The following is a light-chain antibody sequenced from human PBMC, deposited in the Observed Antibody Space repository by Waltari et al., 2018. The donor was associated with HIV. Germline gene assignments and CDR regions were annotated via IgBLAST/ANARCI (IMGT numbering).Light chain of an antibody. CDR2: VGTGGIVG. J-gene: IGLJ1*01. CDR3: GADLGSGSNFVYV. Sequence: QPVLTQPPSASASLGASVTLTCTLSSRPRHSKVACSQQRPGKGPRFVLRVGTGGIVGSKGDGIPDRFSVLGSGLNRYLTIKNIQEEDESDYHCGADLGSGSNFVYVFGTGTKVTVL. V-gene: IGLV9-49*01. CDR1: SRPRHSK.